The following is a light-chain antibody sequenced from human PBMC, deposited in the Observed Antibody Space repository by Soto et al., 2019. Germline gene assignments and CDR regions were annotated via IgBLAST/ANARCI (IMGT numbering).Light chain of an antibody. CDR1: LGFSSY. Sequence: DIQLTQSPSFLSASVGDRVTITCRASLGFSSYLAWYQQKPGKAPNLLIYSASTLQSGVPSRFSGSGSGTEFTLTISSLQPEDSATYYCQQVHTYPLFTFGPGTKVEVK. J-gene: IGKJ3*01. CDR2: SAS. CDR3: QQVHTYPLFT. V-gene: IGKV1-9*01.